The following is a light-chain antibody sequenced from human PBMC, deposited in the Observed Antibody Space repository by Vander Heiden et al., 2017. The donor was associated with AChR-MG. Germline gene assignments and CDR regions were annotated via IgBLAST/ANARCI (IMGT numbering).Light chain of an antibody. V-gene: IGKV3-11*01. J-gene: IGKJ4*01. CDR2: DAS. Sequence: EIVLTQSPATLSLSPGERATLSCRASQSVSSYLAWYQQKPGQAPRLLIYDASNRATGIPARFSGSGYGTDFTLTISSREPEDFAVYYCQQRSNWPRLTFGGRTKVEIK. CDR3: QQRSNWPRLT. CDR1: QSVSSY.